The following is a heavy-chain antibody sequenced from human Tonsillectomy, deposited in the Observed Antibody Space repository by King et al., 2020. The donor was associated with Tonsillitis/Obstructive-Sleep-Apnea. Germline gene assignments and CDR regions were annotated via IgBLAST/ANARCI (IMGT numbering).Heavy chain of an antibody. V-gene: IGHV3-48*03. D-gene: IGHD4-17*01. J-gene: IGHJ5*02. CDR2: ISSSGSTI. CDR1: GFTFSSYE. Sequence: VQLVESGGGLVQPGGSLRLSCAASGFTFSSYEMNWVRQAPGKGLEWVSYISSSGSTIYYADSVKGRFTISRDNAKNSLYLQMNSLRAEDTAVYYCARGDYGDYFSWFDPWGQGTLVTVSS. CDR3: ARGDYGDYFSWFDP.